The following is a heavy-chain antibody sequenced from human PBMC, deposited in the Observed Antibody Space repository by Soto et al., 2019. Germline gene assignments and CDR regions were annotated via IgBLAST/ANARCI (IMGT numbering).Heavy chain of an antibody. V-gene: IGHV3-21*04. CDR2: ISTTSAYL. CDR3: ARDYYSSGWYDYNWFDP. CDR1: GFTFNTYS. J-gene: IGHJ5*02. Sequence: EVQLVESGGGLVEPGGSLRLSCAASGFTFNTYSMNWVRQAPGKGLEWVSSISTTSAYLYYADSVKGRFTISRDNAKNSLYLQMNSLRPDDTAVYYCARDYYSSGWYDYNWFDPWGQGILVTVSS. D-gene: IGHD6-19*01.